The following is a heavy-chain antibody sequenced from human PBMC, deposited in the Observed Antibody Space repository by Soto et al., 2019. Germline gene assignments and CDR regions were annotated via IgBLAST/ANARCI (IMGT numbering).Heavy chain of an antibody. CDR1: GGTISSYA. CDR2: IIPIFGTA. CDR3: ARGDSSGYSAYSMDV. J-gene: IGHJ6*02. Sequence: SVKVSCKASGGTISSYAISWVRQAPGQGLEWMGGIIPIFGTANYAQKFQGRVTITADKSTSTAYMELSSLRSEDTAGYYCARGDSSGYSAYSMDVWGQGTTVTVSS. D-gene: IGHD3-22*01. V-gene: IGHV1-69*06.